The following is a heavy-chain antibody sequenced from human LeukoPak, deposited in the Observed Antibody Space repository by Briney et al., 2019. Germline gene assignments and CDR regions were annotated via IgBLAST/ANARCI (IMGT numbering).Heavy chain of an antibody. J-gene: IGHJ5*02. CDR2: IYSGGET. V-gene: IGHV3-66*01. CDR3: TRDPQAVAINTYA. CDR1: GVSVSSNF. D-gene: IGHD6-13*01. Sequence: GGSLRLSCAASGVSVSSNFMIWVRQAPGKGLEWVSLIYSGGETSYADSVKGRFSISRDNSKNTPYLQMNSLRVEDTAVYYCTRDPQAVAINTYAWGQGTLLTVSS.